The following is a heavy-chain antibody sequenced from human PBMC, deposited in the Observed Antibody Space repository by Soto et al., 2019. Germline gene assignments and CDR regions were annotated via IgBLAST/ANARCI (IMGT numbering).Heavy chain of an antibody. Sequence: SETLSLTCAVYGGSFSGYYWSWIRQPPGKGLEWIGEINHSGSTNYNPSLKSRVTISVDTSKNQFSLKLSSVTAADTAVYYCARGLRVTTGYYYYMEVWGKGTTVTVSS. V-gene: IGHV4-34*01. J-gene: IGHJ6*03. CDR1: GGSFSGYY. CDR2: INHSGST. CDR3: ARGLRVTTGYYYYMEV. D-gene: IGHD4-17*01.